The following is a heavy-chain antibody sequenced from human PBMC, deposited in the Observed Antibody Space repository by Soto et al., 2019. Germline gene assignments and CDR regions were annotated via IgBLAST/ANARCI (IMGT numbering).Heavy chain of an antibody. Sequence: SETLSLTCSVSGDSINNGGYAGSWIRQPPGKGREWIGYIHDNGNPSYTPSLKSRVTMSIDGSRNQFSLKLDSVTAAATAVYYCARYFFDSPFDPWGQGTLVTVSS. D-gene: IGHD3-22*01. J-gene: IGHJ5*02. CDR3: ARYFFDSPFDP. V-gene: IGHV4-30-2*01. CDR1: GDSINNGGYA. CDR2: IHDNGNP.